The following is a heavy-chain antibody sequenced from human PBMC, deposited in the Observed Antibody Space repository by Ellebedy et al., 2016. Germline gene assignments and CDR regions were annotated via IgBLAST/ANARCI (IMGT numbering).Heavy chain of an antibody. D-gene: IGHD5-12*01. CDR1: GASIISSDHY. J-gene: IGHJ4*02. CDR3: ARVATGD. V-gene: IGHV4-30-4*01. Sequence: SETLSLTXTVSGASIISSDHYWSCIRQPPGKGLEWIVYIYHFGHSVSTYYKPSLKSRATISVDTSKNQFSLKLSSVTAADTAMYYCARVATGDWGQGTLVTVAS. CDR2: IYHFGHSVST.